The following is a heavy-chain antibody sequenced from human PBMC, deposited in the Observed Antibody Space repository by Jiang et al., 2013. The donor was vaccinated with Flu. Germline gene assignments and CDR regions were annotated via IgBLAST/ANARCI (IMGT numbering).Heavy chain of an antibody. D-gene: IGHD1-26*01. CDR3: AKESPVGALDY. CDR2: ISYDGSNK. CDR1: GFTFSSYG. Sequence: RSLRLSCAASGFTFSSYGMHWVRQAPGKGLEWVAVISYDGSNKYYADSVKGRFTISRDNSKNTLYLQMNSLRAEDTAVYYCAKESPVGALDYWGQGTLVTVSS. V-gene: IGHV3-30*18. J-gene: IGHJ4*02.